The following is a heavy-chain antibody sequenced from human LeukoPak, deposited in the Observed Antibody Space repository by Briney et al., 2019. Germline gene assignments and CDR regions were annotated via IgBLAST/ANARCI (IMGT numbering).Heavy chain of an antibody. Sequence: GGSLRLSCAASGFTFSSYAMGWVRQAPGKGLEWVSAISGSGGSTYYADSVKGRFTISRDNSKKTLYLLMNSLRAEDTAVYYCARDGSRWLQFPPFWYFDLWGRGTLVTVSS. J-gene: IGHJ2*01. V-gene: IGHV3-23*01. D-gene: IGHD5-24*01. CDR2: ISGSGGST. CDR1: GFTFSSYA. CDR3: ARDGSRWLQFPPFWYFDL.